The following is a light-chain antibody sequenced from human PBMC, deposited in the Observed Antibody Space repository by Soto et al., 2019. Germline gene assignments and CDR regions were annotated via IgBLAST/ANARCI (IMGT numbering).Light chain of an antibody. CDR3: SSYGGSSNPVM. V-gene: IGLV2-8*01. Sequence: QPALTQPPSASGSPGQSVTISCTGTSSDIGAYNHVSWYQQHPGRAPRFIIYEVSQRPSGVPDRFSGSKSGSTASLTVSGLQADDEADYYCSSYGGSSNPVMFGGGTQLTVL. CDR1: SSDIGAYNH. CDR2: EVS. J-gene: IGLJ3*02.